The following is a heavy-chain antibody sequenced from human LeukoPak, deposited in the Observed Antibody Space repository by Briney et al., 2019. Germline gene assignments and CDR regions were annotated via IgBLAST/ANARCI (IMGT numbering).Heavy chain of an antibody. CDR2: LGRSGEYT. CDR3: VKDRPCDTCMPMDA. CDR1: GFRLTGYS. Sequence: GGSLRLSCAASGFRLTGYSMSWVRQAPGKGLEWVAGLGRSGEYTYYADSVKGRFTISRDNYTVSLQMNSLRAEDSAIYYCVKDRPCDTCMPMDAWGQGTTVTVSS. V-gene: IGHV3-23*01. J-gene: IGHJ6*02. D-gene: IGHD2-2*01.